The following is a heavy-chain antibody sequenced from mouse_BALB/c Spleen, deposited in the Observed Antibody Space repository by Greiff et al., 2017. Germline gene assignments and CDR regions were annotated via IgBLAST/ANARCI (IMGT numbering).Heavy chain of an antibody. V-gene: IGHV5-9-4*01. D-gene: IGHD1-1*01. CDR1: GFTFSSYA. J-gene: IGHJ3*01. CDR3: ARDNYYGSEEAY. CDR2: ISSGGSYT. Sequence: EVKLVESGGGLVKPGGSLKLSCAASGFTFSSYAMSWVRQSPEKRLEWVAEISSGGSYTYYPDTVTGRFTISRDNAKNTLYLEMSSLRSEDTAMYYCARDNYYGSEEAYWGQGTLVTVSA.